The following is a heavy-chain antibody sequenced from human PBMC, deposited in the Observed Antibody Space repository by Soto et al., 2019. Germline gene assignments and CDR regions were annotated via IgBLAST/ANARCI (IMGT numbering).Heavy chain of an antibody. V-gene: IGHV5-51*01. CDR3: ARTRMSNTGSDDY. CDR1: GYSFSNYW. Sequence: EVQLVQSGAEVKKPGESLKISCKGSGYSFSNYWIGWVRQMPGKGLEWMAIIYPGDSDTRYSPSFQGQVTISADKSITTAYLQWSSLKASDTAMYYCARTRMSNTGSDDYWGQGTLVTVSS. CDR2: IYPGDSDT. D-gene: IGHD2-8*02. J-gene: IGHJ4*02.